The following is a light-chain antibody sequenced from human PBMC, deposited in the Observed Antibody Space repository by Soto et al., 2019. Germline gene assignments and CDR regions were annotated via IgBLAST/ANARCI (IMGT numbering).Light chain of an antibody. CDR2: GAS. J-gene: IGKJ5*01. CDR1: QSVSSSY. Sequence: EIVLRKSPGTLSLSPGERATLSCRASQSVSSSYLAWYQQKPGQAPRLLIYGASSRATGIPDRFSGSGSGTDFTLTISRLEPEDFAVYYCQQDGSSFITFGQGTRLEI. V-gene: IGKV3-20*01. CDR3: QQDGSSFIT.